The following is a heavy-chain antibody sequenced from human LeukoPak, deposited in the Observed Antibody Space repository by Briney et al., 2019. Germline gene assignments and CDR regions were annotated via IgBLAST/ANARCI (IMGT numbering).Heavy chain of an antibody. CDR2: IKQDGNEK. CDR3: ARGRQWIEALYYLDY. V-gene: IGHV3-7*04. CDR1: RFTLNSFW. D-gene: IGHD6-19*01. Sequence: GGSLRLSRVASRFTLNSFWTSWVCQAPGRGLEWVANIKQDGNEKYYVDSVKGRFTISRDDAKNSLYLQMSGVRAEETAEYYCARGRQWIEALYYLDYWGRGTLVTVSS. J-gene: IGHJ4*02.